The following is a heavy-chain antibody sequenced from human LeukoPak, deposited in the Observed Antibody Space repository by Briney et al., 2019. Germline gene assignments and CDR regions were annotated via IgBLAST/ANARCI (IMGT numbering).Heavy chain of an antibody. CDR3: ARLSRGRWVYYFDY. V-gene: IGHV4-39*01. CDR1: GGSISSSSYY. J-gene: IGHJ4*02. CDR2: IYYSGST. D-gene: IGHD3-10*01. Sequence: SETLSLTCTVSGGSISSSSYYWGWTRQPPGKGLEWIGSIYYSGSTYYNPSLKSRVTISVDTSKNQFSLKLSSVTAADTAVYYCARLSRGRWVYYFDYWGQGTLVTVSS.